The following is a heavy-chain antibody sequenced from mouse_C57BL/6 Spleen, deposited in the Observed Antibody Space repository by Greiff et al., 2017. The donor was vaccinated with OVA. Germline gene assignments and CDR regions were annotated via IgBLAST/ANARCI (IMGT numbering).Heavy chain of an antibody. CDR3: AREHDVRGYAMDH. D-gene: IGHD2-3*01. CDR2: IYPRSGNT. V-gene: IGHV1-81*01. CDR1: GYTFTSYG. Sequence: VQLQQSGAELARPGASVKLSCKASGYTFTSYGISWVKQRTGKGLEWIGEIYPRSGNTYYIEKFKGKDTLSADKAYSTAYMQLRSLTSEDSAVYFCAREHDVRGYAMDHWGEGTPVTVSS. J-gene: IGHJ4*01.